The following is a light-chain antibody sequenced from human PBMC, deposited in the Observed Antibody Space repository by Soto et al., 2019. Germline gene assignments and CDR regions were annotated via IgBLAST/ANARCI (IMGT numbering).Light chain of an antibody. V-gene: IGLV7-43*01. J-gene: IGLJ2*01. CDR1: TGAVTTGYY. CDR3: LLYYGGQLGV. CDR2: STN. Sequence: VVTQEPSLTVSPGGTVTLTCASSTGAVTTGYYPNWFQQKPGQAPRALIYSTNNKYSWTPARFSGSLLGGKAALTLSGVQPEDEADYYCLLYYGGQLGVFGGGTKVTVL.